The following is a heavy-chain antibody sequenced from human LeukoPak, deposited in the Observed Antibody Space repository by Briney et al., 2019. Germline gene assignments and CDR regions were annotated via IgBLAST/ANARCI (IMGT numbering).Heavy chain of an antibody. J-gene: IGHJ4*02. CDR2: ISWNSGSI. V-gene: IGHV3-9*01. CDR1: GSTFDDYA. CDR3: AKDKDSSGYYPSYYFDY. D-gene: IGHD3-22*01. Sequence: SLRLSCAASGSTFDDYAMHWVRQAPGKGLEWVSGISWNSGSIGYADSVKGRFTISRDNAKSSLYLQMNSLRAEDTALYYCAKDKDSSGYYPSYYFDYWGQGTLVTVSS.